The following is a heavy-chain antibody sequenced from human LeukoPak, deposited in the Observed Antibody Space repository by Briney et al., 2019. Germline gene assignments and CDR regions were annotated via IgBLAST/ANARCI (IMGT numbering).Heavy chain of an antibody. CDR2: ISSSSSYI. V-gene: IGHV3-21*01. CDR1: GFTFSSYS. D-gene: IGHD3-10*01. Sequence: PGGSLRLSCAASGFTFSSYSMNWVRQAQGKGLEWVSSISSSSSYIYYADSVKGRFTISRDNAKNSLYLQMNSLRAEDTAVYYCARGNYYGSGSVLWFDPWGQGTLVTVSS. CDR3: ARGNYYGSGSVLWFDP. J-gene: IGHJ5*02.